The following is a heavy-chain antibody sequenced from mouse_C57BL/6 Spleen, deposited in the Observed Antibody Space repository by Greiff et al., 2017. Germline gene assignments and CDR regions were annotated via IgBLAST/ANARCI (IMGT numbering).Heavy chain of an antibody. CDR3: ARGGKYYFDY. V-gene: IGHV5-17*01. CDR2: ISSGSSTI. Sequence: EVKVVESGGGLVKPGGSLKLSCAASGFTFSDYGMHWVRQAPEKGLEWVAYISSGSSTIYYADTVKGRFTISRDNAKNTLFLQMTSLRSEDTAMYYCARGGKYYFDYWGQGTTLTVSS. CDR1: GFTFSDYG. J-gene: IGHJ2*01.